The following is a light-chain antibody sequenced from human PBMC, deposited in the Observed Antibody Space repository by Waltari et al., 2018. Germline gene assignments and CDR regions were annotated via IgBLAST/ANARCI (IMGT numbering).Light chain of an antibody. CDR2: VTSEGGH. CDR1: SGHINNV. CDR3: QTGGHGTWV. J-gene: IGLJ3*02. Sequence: QLVLTQSPSASASLGASVKLTCTLSSGHINNVLAWLPQRPGTGPRYLLKVTSEGGHTKGDDIPDRFSGSASGAWRYLSISSLQSEDEADYICQTGGHGTWVFGGGTKLTVL. V-gene: IGLV4-69*01.